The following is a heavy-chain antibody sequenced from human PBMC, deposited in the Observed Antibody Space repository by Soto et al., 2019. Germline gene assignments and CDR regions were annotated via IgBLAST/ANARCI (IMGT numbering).Heavy chain of an antibody. J-gene: IGHJ6*02. Sequence: SVKVSCKASGGTFSSYAISWVRQAPGQGLEWMGGIIPIFGTANYAQKFQGRVTITADESTSTAYMELSSLRSEDTAVYYCARDIVVVPASYYYYYGMDVWGQGTTVTVSS. CDR2: IIPIFGTA. D-gene: IGHD2-2*01. CDR3: ARDIVVVPASYYYYYGMDV. V-gene: IGHV1-69*13. CDR1: GGTFSSYA.